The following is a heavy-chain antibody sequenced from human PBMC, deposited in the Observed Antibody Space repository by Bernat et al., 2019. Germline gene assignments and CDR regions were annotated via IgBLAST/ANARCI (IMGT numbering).Heavy chain of an antibody. CDR2: ISGDGGST. V-gene: IGHV3-43*02. J-gene: IGHJ6*03. CDR1: GFTFDDYA. CDR3: SKDQGYYYGSAYYYKDV. Sequence: EVQLVESGGGVVQPGGSLRLSCAASGFTFDDYAMHWVRQAPGKGLEWVSLISGDGGSTYYADSVKGRFTISRDNSKNSLYLQMNSLRTEDTALYYCSKDQGYYYGSAYYYKDVWGKGTTVTVSS. D-gene: IGHD3-10*01.